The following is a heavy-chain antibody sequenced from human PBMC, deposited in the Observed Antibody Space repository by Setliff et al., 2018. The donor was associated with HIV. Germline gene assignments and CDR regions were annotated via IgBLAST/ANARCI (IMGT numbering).Heavy chain of an antibody. CDR2: IYWNNNK. Sequence: SGPTLVNPTPTLTLTCTFSGLSLSTSGVGVGWIRQSPGKALEWLAFIYWNNNKHYSTSLKSRLTVTKDTSKNRVVFTMSNMDPVDTATYYCAYSGRQLRGPYFDFWGQGTPVTVSS. J-gene: IGHJ4*02. CDR1: GLSLSTSGVG. CDR3: AYSGRQLRGPYFDF. D-gene: IGHD1-1*01. V-gene: IGHV2-5*01.